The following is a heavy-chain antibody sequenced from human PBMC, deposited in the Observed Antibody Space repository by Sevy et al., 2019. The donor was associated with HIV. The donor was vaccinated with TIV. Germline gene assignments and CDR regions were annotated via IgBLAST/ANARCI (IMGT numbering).Heavy chain of an antibody. Sequence: GGSLRLSCAASEFTFSSYWKSWVRQASGKGLEWVANIKQDGSEKYYVDSVKGRFTISRDNAKNSLYLQMNSLRAEDTAVYYCARVFGYDSSGYSIYYYYGMDVWGQGTTVTVSS. CDR1: EFTFSSYW. V-gene: IGHV3-7*01. CDR3: ARVFGYDSSGYSIYYYYGMDV. D-gene: IGHD3-22*01. CDR2: IKQDGSEK. J-gene: IGHJ6*02.